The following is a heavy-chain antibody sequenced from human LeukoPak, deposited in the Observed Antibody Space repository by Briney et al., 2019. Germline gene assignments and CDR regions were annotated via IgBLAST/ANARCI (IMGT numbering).Heavy chain of an antibody. V-gene: IGHV3-21*01. CDR3: ARDMRTIFGVVIIGAFDI. D-gene: IGHD3-3*01. Sequence: GGSLRLSCAASGFTFSSYSMNWVRQAPGKGLEWVSSISSSSSYIYYADSVKGRFTISRDNAKNSLYLQMNSLRAEDTAVYYCARDMRTIFGVVIIGAFDIWGQGTMVTVSS. CDR2: ISSSSSYI. CDR1: GFTFSSYS. J-gene: IGHJ3*02.